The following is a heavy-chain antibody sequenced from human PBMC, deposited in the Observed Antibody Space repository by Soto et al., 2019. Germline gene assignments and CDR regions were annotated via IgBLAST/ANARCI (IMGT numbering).Heavy chain of an antibody. D-gene: IGHD6-13*01. CDR1: GFTFSSYW. CDR3: ARATERVYAVAFDI. J-gene: IGHJ3*02. Sequence: GGSLRLSCAASGFTFSSYWMSWVRQAPGKGLEWVANIKQDGSEKYYVDSVKGRFTISRDNAKNSLYLQMNSLRAEDTAVYYCARATERVYAVAFDIWGQGTMVTVSS. V-gene: IGHV3-7*04. CDR2: IKQDGSEK.